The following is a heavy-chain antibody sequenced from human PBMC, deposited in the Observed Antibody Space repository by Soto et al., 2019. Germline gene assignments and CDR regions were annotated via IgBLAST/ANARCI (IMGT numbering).Heavy chain of an antibody. Sequence: QVQLEESGPGLVKPSETLSLTCTVSGASISPNYWSWIRQPPGKGLEWIGYIYFAGTTTYNPSLRSGVSMSVDTSANHFSLNLTSVTAADTAIYYCARLGAFFQALDSWGQGTLVTVSS. V-gene: IGHV4-59*08. D-gene: IGHD3-16*01. CDR2: IYFAGTT. CDR3: ARLGAFFQALDS. J-gene: IGHJ4*02. CDR1: GASISPNY.